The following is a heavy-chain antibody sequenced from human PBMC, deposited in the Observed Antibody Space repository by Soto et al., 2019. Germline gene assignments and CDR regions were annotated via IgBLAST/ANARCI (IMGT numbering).Heavy chain of an antibody. J-gene: IGHJ6*02. Sequence: GGSLRLSCAASGFTFSNSGIHWVRQAPGKGLEWVAVISYDGGNKYYADSVKGRFTISRDNSKNTLYLQMNSLRVEDTAVYYCAKDRVGSSYYYGMDVWGQGTTVTVSS. V-gene: IGHV3-30*18. CDR3: AKDRVGSSYYYGMDV. D-gene: IGHD6-13*01. CDR2: ISYDGGNK. CDR1: GFTFSNSG.